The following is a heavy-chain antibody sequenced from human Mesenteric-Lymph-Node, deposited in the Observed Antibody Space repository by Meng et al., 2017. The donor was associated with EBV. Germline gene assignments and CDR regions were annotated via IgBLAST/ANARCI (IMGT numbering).Heavy chain of an antibody. D-gene: IGHD2-15*01. CDR3: ARVDLSSGGSCLDP. V-gene: IGHV4-61*01. Sequence: QLQGSGPGLVKPSETLSLTCTVSGGSVSSSSYYWSWIRQPPGKGLEYIGYIYYSGSTNYNPSLKSRVTISMDTSKNQVSLKLSSVSAADTAVYYCARVDLSSGGSCLDPWGPGTLVTVSS. J-gene: IGHJ5*02. CDR1: GGSVSSSSYY. CDR2: IYYSGST.